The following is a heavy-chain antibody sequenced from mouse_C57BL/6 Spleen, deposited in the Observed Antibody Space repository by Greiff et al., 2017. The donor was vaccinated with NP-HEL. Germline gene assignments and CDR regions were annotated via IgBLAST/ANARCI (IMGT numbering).Heavy chain of an antibody. CDR1: GFTFSSYA. Sequence: EVQRVESGGGLVKPGGSLKLSCAASGFTFSSYAMSWVHQTPEKRLEWVATISDGGSYTYYPDNVKGRFPISRDNAKNNLYLQMSHLKSEDTAMYYGARAPYDYDGYYFDYWGQGTTLTVSS. D-gene: IGHD2-4*01. J-gene: IGHJ2*01. CDR3: ARAPYDYDGYYFDY. V-gene: IGHV5-4*01. CDR2: ISDGGSYT.